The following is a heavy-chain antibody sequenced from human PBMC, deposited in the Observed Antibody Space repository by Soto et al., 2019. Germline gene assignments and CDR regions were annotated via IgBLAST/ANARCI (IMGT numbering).Heavy chain of an antibody. V-gene: IGHV1-69*06. Sequence: QVQLVQSGAEVKKPGSLVKVSCKASGGTFSSYAFSWVRQAPGQGLEWTGGIIPIYGTATYARKFQGRVTITADKSTNTAYMDLSSLRSEDTAVYYCASATVVSPVPYGMDVWGQGTTVNVSS. D-gene: IGHD4-17*01. J-gene: IGHJ6*02. CDR2: IIPIYGTA. CDR1: GGTFSSYA. CDR3: ASATVVSPVPYGMDV.